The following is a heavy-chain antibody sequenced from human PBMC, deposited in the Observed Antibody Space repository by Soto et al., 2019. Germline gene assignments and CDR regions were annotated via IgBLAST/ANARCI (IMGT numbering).Heavy chain of an antibody. Sequence: PSETLSLTCTVSGGSISSSSYYWGWIRHPPGKGLEWIGSIYYSGSTYYNPSLKSRVTISVDTSKNQFSLKLSSVTAADTAVYYCARHVSFSAAAGTNIYDAFDIWGQGTMVTV. V-gene: IGHV4-39*01. CDR3: ARHVSFSAAAGTNIYDAFDI. CDR2: IYYSGST. J-gene: IGHJ3*02. CDR1: GGSISSSSYY. D-gene: IGHD6-13*01.